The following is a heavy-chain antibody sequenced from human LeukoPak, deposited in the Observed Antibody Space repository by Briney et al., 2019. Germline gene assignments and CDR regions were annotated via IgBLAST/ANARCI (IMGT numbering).Heavy chain of an antibody. J-gene: IGHJ4*02. V-gene: IGHV1-69*04. Sequence: GASVKVSCKASGGTFSSYAISWVRQAPGQGLEWMGRIIPILGIANYAQKFQGRVTITADKSTSTAYMELSSLRSEDTAVYYCARFSASPLDTGGYSYGSDYWGQGTLVTVSS. CDR3: ARFSASPLDTGGYSYGSDY. D-gene: IGHD5-18*01. CDR1: GGTFSSYA. CDR2: IIPILGIA.